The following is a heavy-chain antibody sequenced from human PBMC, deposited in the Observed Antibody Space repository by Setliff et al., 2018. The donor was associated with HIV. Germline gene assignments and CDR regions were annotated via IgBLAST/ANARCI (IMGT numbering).Heavy chain of an antibody. CDR2: IHASGKA. Sequence: AETLSLTCTVSGDTDFYWSWIRQSPGKGLEWIGYIHASGKANYNPSLKSRVTISLDTSKMQFSLRLTSVTAADTAVYYCATLDPSGGNFLAYWGQGTLVTVSS. CDR1: GDTDFY. CDR3: ATLDPSGGNFLAY. V-gene: IGHV4-4*09. D-gene: IGHD2-21*02. J-gene: IGHJ4*02.